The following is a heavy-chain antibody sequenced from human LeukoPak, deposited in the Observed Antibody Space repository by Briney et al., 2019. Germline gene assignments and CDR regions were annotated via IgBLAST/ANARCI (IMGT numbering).Heavy chain of an antibody. J-gene: IGHJ6*03. CDR1: GFTFSNYW. V-gene: IGHV3-74*01. CDR2: IKSGGSDT. CDR3: ARGYCSGGSCYPDYYYYYMDV. D-gene: IGHD2-15*01. Sequence: GGSLRLSCEGSGFTFSNYWMHWVRQAPGKGLVWVSRIKSGGSDTTYADSVKGRFTISRDNAKNSLHLQMNSLRAEDTAVYYCARGYCSGGSCYPDYYYYYMDVWGKGTTVTVSS.